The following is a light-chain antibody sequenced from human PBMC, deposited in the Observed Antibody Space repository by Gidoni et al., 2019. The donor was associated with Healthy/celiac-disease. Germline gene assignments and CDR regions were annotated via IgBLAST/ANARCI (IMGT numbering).Light chain of an antibody. CDR1: TGAVTSGYY. Sequence: QNVVTQEPALTGSRGGTVTLTCASSTGAVTSGYYPNWFQQTPGQAPRALIYSTSNKNSWTPALFSGSLLGCNAALTLSCVQPEDEAEYYCLLYYGGAQVFGGGTKLTVL. J-gene: IGLJ3*02. CDR2: STS. V-gene: IGLV7-43*01. CDR3: LLYYGGAQV.